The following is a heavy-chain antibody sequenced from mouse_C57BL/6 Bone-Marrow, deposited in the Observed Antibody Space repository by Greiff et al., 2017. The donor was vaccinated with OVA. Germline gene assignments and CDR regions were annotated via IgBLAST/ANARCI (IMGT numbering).Heavy chain of an antibody. V-gene: IGHV5-12*01. D-gene: IGHD4-1*01. CDR1: GFTFSDYY. CDR2: ISNGGGST. J-gene: IGHJ3*01. Sequence: EVKLVESGGGLVQPGGSLKLSCAASGFTFSDYYMYWVRQTPEKRLEWVAYISNGGGSTYYPDTVKGRFTISRDNAKNTLYLQMSRLKSEDTAMYYCARRGGTAYWGKGTLVTVSA. CDR3: ARRGGTAY.